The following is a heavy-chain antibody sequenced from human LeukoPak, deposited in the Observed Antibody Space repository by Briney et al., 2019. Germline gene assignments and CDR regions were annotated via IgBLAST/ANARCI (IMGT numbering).Heavy chain of an antibody. V-gene: IGHV1-2*02. J-gene: IGHJ4*02. D-gene: IGHD5-18*01. CDR1: GYTFTGYY. Sequence: ASVKVSCKASGYTFTGYYMHWVRQAPGQGLEWMGWINPNSGGTNYAQKFQGRVTMTRDTSISTAYMELSRLRSDDTAVYYCARDPGRGYSYGSDYWGQGTLVTVSS. CDR3: ARDPGRGYSYGSDY. CDR2: INPNSGGT.